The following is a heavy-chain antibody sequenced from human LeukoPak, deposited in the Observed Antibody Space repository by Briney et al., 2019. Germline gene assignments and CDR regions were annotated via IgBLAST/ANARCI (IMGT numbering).Heavy chain of an antibody. CDR1: GFTFSSYG. Sequence: GGSLRLSCAASGFTFSSYGMHWVRQAPGKGLEWVAFIRYDGSNKYYADSVKGRLTISRDNSKNTLYLQMNSLRAEDTAVYYCAKGNVHDYGDYVLDYWGQGTLVTVSS. J-gene: IGHJ4*02. V-gene: IGHV3-30*02. D-gene: IGHD4-17*01. CDR2: IRYDGSNK. CDR3: AKGNVHDYGDYVLDY.